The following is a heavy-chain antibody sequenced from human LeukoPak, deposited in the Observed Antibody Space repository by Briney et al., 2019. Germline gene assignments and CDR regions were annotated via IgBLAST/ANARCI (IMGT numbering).Heavy chain of an antibody. V-gene: IGHV3-30*02. Sequence: PGGSLRLPCAASGFTFSSYGMHWVRQAPGKGLEWVAFIRYDGSNKYYADSVKGRFTISRDNSKNTLYLQMNSLRAEDTAVYYCAIGPVLRFLEWLSDYWGQGTLVTVSS. CDR1: GFTFSSYG. J-gene: IGHJ4*02. CDR3: AIGPVLRFLEWLSDY. D-gene: IGHD3-3*01. CDR2: IRYDGSNK.